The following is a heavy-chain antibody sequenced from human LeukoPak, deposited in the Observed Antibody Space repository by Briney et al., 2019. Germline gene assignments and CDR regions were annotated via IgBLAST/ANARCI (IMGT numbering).Heavy chain of an antibody. CDR2: MSRGGNTI. V-gene: IGHV3-11*01. J-gene: IGHJ4*02. D-gene: IGHD5/OR15-5a*01. CDR3: AGKSGVSGFFDS. CDR1: GLSLSDDY. Sequence: AESLRLSCAVSGLSLSDDYISWNRQAPGNGLEWDSYMSRGGNTIYYANSVKGRFTISRDNAKNFLYLQMDSLRAEDTAMYYCAGKSGVSGFFDSWGQGTLVTVSS.